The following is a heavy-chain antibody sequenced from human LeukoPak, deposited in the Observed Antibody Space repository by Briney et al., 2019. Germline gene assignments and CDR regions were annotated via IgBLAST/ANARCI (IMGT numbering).Heavy chain of an antibody. V-gene: IGHV1-46*01. D-gene: IGHD2-21*02. Sequence: GASVKVSCKASGYTFTSYYMRWVRQAPGQGLEWMGIINPSGGSTSYAQKFQGRVTMTRDTSTSTVYMELRSLRSDDTAVYYCARDLGGGDSHWGQGTLVTVSS. CDR3: ARDLGGGDSH. CDR2: INPSGGST. J-gene: IGHJ4*02. CDR1: GYTFTSYY.